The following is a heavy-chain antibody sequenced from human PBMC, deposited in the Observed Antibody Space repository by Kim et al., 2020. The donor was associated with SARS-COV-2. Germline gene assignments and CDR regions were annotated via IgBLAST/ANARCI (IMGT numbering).Heavy chain of an antibody. V-gene: IGHV3-23*01. J-gene: IGHJ6*02. CDR3: AKVLGGYSGYDPYYYYGMDV. Sequence: RFTISRDNSKNTLYLQMNSLRAEDTAVYYCAKVLGGYSGYDPYYYYGMDVWGQGTTVTVSS. D-gene: IGHD5-12*01.